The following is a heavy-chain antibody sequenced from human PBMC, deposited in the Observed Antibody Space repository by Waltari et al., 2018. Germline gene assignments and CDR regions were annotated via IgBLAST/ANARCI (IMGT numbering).Heavy chain of an antibody. Sequence: QVQLQESGPGLEKPSETLSLTCAVSGYSISSGYYWGWIRQPPGKGLEWTGGIYHSGRTYYHPALKCRVTISVDTSKNQVSLKVRSVTAADTAVYYCAGLLNGAFDFWGQGTMVTVSS. CDR2: IYHSGRT. D-gene: IGHD2-8*01. J-gene: IGHJ3*01. CDR1: GYSISSGYY. V-gene: IGHV4-38-2*01. CDR3: AGLLNGAFDF.